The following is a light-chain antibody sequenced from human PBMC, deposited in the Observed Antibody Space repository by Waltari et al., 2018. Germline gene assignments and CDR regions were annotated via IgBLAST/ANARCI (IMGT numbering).Light chain of an antibody. J-gene: IGKJ2*01. CDR1: QRVTTN. CDR2: GAS. Sequence: EIVMTQSPATLSVSPGERAVLSCRASQRVTTNLAGYQQKPGQAPRPLIYGASTRATNIPARFSGSGSGTEFNLTISSLQSEDFAVYYCHQYNNGPPYNFGQGTKLEI. CDR3: HQYNNGPPYN. V-gene: IGKV3-15*01.